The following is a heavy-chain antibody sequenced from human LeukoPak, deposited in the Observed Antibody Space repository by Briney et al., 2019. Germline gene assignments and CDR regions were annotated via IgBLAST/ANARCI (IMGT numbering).Heavy chain of an antibody. J-gene: IGHJ1*01. CDR3: ARTRIAVAGDFEH. Sequence: SETLSLTCSVSVDSISSSSYYWGWIRQPPGKGLEWIGSIYYTGYTYYSPSLKSRVAISIDTSKSQFSLKLSSVTAADTAVYYCARTRIAVAGDFEHWGQGTLVTVSS. CDR1: VDSISSSSYY. CDR2: IYYTGYT. V-gene: IGHV4-39*01. D-gene: IGHD6-19*01.